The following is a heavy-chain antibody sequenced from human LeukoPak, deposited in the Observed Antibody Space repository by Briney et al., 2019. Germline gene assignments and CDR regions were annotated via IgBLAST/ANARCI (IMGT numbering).Heavy chain of an antibody. V-gene: IGHV4-30-4*01. Sequence: PSQTLSLTCTVSGGSISSADYYWSWIRQPPGKGLQRIGYIYYSGSTYYNPSLKSRVTISVDTSKNQSSLKLSSVTAADTAVYYCARVFDYGSGSYYYYGMDVWGQGTTVTVSS. CDR2: IYYSGST. D-gene: IGHD3-10*01. CDR1: GGSISSADYY. J-gene: IGHJ6*02. CDR3: ARVFDYGSGSYYYYGMDV.